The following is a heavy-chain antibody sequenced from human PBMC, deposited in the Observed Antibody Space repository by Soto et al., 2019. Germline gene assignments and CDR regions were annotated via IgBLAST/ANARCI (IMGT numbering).Heavy chain of an antibody. D-gene: IGHD3-22*01. CDR1: GGSISSYY. V-gene: IGHV4-59*01. Sequence: SETLSSTCTVAGGSISSYYWSWIRQPPGKGLEWIGYIYYCGRTNYDPSLKSRVPISVDMSKNQIYLELTSVTAADTAVNNCAREVKKYYDSSGYGYAFGIWGRGTIVTI. CDR3: AREVKKYYDSSGYGYAFGI. J-gene: IGHJ3*02. CDR2: IYYCGRT.